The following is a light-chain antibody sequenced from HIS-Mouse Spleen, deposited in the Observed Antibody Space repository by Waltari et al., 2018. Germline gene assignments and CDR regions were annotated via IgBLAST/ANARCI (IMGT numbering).Light chain of an antibody. CDR2: LNSDGSH. CDR1: SGHSSYA. V-gene: IGLV4-69*01. J-gene: IGLJ3*02. CDR3: QTWGTGFWV. Sequence: QLVLTQSPSASASLGASVQLTCTLSSGHSSYALAWPQQQPEKGPRYLMKLNSDGSHSKGDGIPDRFSGSSSGAERYLTISSLQSEDEADYYCQTWGTGFWVFGGGTKLTVL.